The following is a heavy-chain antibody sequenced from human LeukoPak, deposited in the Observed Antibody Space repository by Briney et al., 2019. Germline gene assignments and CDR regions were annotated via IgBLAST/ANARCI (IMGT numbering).Heavy chain of an antibody. CDR2: ISTSSSII. CDR1: GFTFSTYS. CDR3: ATDRWGFFNY. Sequence: GGSLRLSCAASGFTFSTYSMNWVRQAPGKGLEWVSYISTSSSIIYYADSVKGRFTISRDNAKNSLYLQMNSLRAEDTAFYYCATDRWGFFNYWGQGTLVTVSS. J-gene: IGHJ4*02. D-gene: IGHD3-3*01. V-gene: IGHV3-48*01.